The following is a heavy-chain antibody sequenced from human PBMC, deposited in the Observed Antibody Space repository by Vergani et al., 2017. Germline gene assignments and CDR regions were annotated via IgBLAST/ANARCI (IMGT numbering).Heavy chain of an antibody. Sequence: QVQLQESGPGLVKPSQTLSLTCTVSGGSISSGGYYWSWIRQHPGKGLEWIGDIYYSGSTYYNPSLKSRVTISVDTSKNQFSLKLSSVTAADTAVYYCARGVVVTAIAPGDYFDYWGQGTLVTVSS. CDR1: GGSISSGGYY. V-gene: IGHV4-31*03. J-gene: IGHJ4*02. CDR3: ARGVVVTAIAPGDYFDY. D-gene: IGHD2-21*02. CDR2: IYYSGST.